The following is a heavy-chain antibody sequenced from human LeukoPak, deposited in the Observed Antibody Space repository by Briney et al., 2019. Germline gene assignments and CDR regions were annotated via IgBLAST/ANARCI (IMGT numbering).Heavy chain of an antibody. CDR1: GGTFSSYA. J-gene: IGHJ5*02. CDR3: ARGPNGVPAAPPPWFDP. D-gene: IGHD2-2*01. CDR2: IIPIFGTA. Sequence: SVKVSRMASGGTFSSYAISWVRQAPGQGLEWMGGIIPIFGTANYAQKFQGRVTITADESKSTAYMELSSLRSEDTAVYYCARGPNGVPAAPPPWFDPWGQGTLVTVSS. V-gene: IGHV1-69*13.